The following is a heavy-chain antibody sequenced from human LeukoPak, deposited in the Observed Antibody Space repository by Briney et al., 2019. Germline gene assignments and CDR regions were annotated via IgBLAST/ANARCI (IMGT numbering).Heavy chain of an antibody. V-gene: IGHV1-8*03. CDR2: INPNSGNT. Sequence: ASVKVSCKASGYTFTGYYMHWVRQAPGQGLEWMGWINPNSGNTGYAQKFQGRVTITRNTSISTAYMELSSLRSEDTAAYYCARASIGYSGYDYNWFDPWGQGTLVTVSS. J-gene: IGHJ5*02. D-gene: IGHD5-12*01. CDR1: GYTFTGYY. CDR3: ARASIGYSGYDYNWFDP.